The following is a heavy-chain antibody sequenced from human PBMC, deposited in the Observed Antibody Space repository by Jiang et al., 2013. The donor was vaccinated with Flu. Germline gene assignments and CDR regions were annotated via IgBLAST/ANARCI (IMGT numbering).Heavy chain of an antibody. CDR2: ISGSGGST. D-gene: IGHD3-22*01. V-gene: IGHV3-23*01. Sequence: EWVSAISGSGGSTYYADSVKGRFTISRDNSKNTLYLQMNSLRAEDTAVYYCAKSSGWYYYDSSGYLVYWGQGTLVAVSS. CDR3: AKSSGWYYYDSSGYLVY. J-gene: IGHJ4*02.